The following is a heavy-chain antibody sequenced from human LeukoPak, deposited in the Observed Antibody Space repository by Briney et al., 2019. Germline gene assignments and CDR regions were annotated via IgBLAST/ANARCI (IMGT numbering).Heavy chain of an antibody. D-gene: IGHD2-15*01. Sequence: SETLSLTCTVSGGSISSSSYYWGWIRQPPGKGLEWIGHIYYSGGTIYNPSLKSRVTILVDTSKNQFSLELSSVTAADTAVYYCARVVIDATFDYWGQGTLVTVSS. CDR1: GGSISSSSYY. J-gene: IGHJ4*02. CDR3: ARVVIDATFDY. V-gene: IGHV4-61*05. CDR2: IYYSGGT.